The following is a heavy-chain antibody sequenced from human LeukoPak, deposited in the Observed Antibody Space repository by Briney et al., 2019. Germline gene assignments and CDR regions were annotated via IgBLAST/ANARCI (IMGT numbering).Heavy chain of an antibody. V-gene: IGHV3-48*03. CDR2: ISSSGSTR. CDR1: RFTSGSYQ. Sequence: GGSPRLSCADSRFTSGSYQTNRVRQAPGEGLEWVSYISSSGSTRYYADSVRVRFTISRDNAKNSLYLQMNSLKAEDTAVYYCARVAGGTSGYENDYWGQGTLVTVSS. CDR3: ARVAGGTSGYENDY. D-gene: IGHD3-22*01. J-gene: IGHJ4*02.